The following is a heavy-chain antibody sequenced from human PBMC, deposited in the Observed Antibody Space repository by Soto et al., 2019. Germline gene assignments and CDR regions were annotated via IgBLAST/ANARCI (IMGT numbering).Heavy chain of an antibody. J-gene: IGHJ5*02. CDR1: GGSISSGGYS. V-gene: IGHV4-30-2*01. CDR2: IYHSGST. Sequence: SETLSLTCAVSGGSISSGGYSWSWIRQPPGKGLEWIGYIYHSGSTYYNPSLKSRVTISVDRSKNQFSLKLSSVTAADTAEYYCARGTGDTHNWFDPWGQGTLVTVSS. D-gene: IGHD7-27*01. CDR3: ARGTGDTHNWFDP.